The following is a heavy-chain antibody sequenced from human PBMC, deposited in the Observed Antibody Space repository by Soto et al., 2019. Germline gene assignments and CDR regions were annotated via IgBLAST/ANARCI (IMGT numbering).Heavy chain of an antibody. CDR2: IWYDGSNK. CDR1: GFTFSSYG. Sequence: QVQLVESGGGVVQPGRSLRLSCAASGFTFSSYGMHWVRQAPGKGLEWVAVIWYDGSNKYYADSVKGRFTIPRDNSKNPLYLQRNSLRAEDTAVYYCARDRENQLLVCYYYYGRAVWGQETTVAVSS. V-gene: IGHV3-33*01. J-gene: IGHJ6*02. CDR3: ARDRENQLLVCYYYYGRAV. D-gene: IGHD6-13*01.